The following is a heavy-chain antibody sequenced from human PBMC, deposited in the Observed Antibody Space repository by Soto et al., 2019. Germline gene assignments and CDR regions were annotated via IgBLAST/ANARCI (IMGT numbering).Heavy chain of an antibody. CDR1: GYAFSSND. CDR3: ARGGPAAGFDL. Sequence: ASVKVSCKASGYAFSSNDIDWVRQASGQGLEWMGWMKPSTGDSGYAQDFQGRITLTRDTATGTAYMELSSLRPEDTAVYYCARGGPAAGFDLWGQGTLVTVSS. D-gene: IGHD6-13*01. CDR2: MKPSTGDS. J-gene: IGHJ4*02. V-gene: IGHV1-8*01.